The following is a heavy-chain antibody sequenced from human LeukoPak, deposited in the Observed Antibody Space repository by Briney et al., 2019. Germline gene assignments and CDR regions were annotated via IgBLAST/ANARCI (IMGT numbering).Heavy chain of an antibody. Sequence: SVKVSCKVSGYTLTELSMHWVRQAPGQGLEWMGRIIPILGIANYAQKLQGRVTITADKSTSTAYMELSSLRSEDTAVYYCARDPTTVTTIDYYYYGMDVWGQGTTVTVSS. J-gene: IGHJ6*02. CDR3: ARDPTTVTTIDYYYYGMDV. CDR2: IIPILGIA. CDR1: GYTLTELS. D-gene: IGHD4-17*01. V-gene: IGHV1-69*04.